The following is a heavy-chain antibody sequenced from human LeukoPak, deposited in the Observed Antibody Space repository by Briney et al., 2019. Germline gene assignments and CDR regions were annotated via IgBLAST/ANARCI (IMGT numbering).Heavy chain of an antibody. CDR3: ARGGHHYHSSGYYGGTNFDY. J-gene: IGHJ4*02. CDR2: ISSDESRT. CDR1: RYTFRSSW. D-gene: IGHD3-22*01. V-gene: IGHV3-74*01. Sequence: PGGSLRHSCADPRYTFRSSWLQWVPHDPGKGLVWVSRISSDESRTRYADSARGRFTTSRDTAKNTLYLQMNSVRAEDTALYYCARGGHHYHSSGYYGGTNFDYWGQGTLVTVSS.